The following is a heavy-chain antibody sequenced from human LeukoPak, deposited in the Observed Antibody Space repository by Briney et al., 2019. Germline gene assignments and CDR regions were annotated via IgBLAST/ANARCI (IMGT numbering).Heavy chain of an antibody. CDR2: IYYSGST. CDR3: ARAHGSGSYYLDY. V-gene: IGHV4-31*03. Sequence: TSETLSLTCTVSGGSVSSGSYYWSWIRQHPGKGLEWIGYIYYSGSTYYNPSLKSRVTISVDTSKNQFSLKLSSVTAADTAVYYCARAHGSGSYYLDYWGQGTLVTVSS. J-gene: IGHJ4*02. CDR1: GGSVSSGSYY. D-gene: IGHD3-10*01.